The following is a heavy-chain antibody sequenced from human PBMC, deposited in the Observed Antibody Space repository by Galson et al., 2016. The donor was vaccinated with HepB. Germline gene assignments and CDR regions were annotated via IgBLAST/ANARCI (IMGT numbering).Heavy chain of an antibody. D-gene: IGHD4-17*01. J-gene: IGHJ4*02. Sequence: SETLSLTCTVPGAIVSSSSYNWGWIRQPPGKGLEWIGSIHYTGTTFYNASLKSRVVMSVDSSMNQFSLRLSSVTAADTSVYYCVKTADYGDLYYFDSWGQGRQVTVSS. CDR1: GAIVSSSSYN. V-gene: IGHV4-39*01. CDR2: IHYTGTT. CDR3: VKTADYGDLYYFDS.